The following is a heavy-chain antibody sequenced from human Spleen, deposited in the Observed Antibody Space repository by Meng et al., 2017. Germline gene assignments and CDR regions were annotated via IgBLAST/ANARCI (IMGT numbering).Heavy chain of an antibody. V-gene: IGHV1-2*06. CDR2: INPKSGDT. D-gene: IGHD1-26*01. Sequence: ASVKVSCKPSGYNFPDYYIHWVRRAPGQGLEWMGRINPKSGDTHYAQKFQARVTMTGDTSISTAYMELSGLRSDDTAMYYCAFVPLSGSYLRGYYGMDVWGQGTTVTVSS. CDR1: GYNFPDYY. CDR3: AFVPLSGSYLRGYYGMDV. J-gene: IGHJ6*02.